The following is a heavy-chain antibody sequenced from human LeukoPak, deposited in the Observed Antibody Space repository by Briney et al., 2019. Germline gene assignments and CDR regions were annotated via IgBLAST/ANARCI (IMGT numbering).Heavy chain of an antibody. D-gene: IGHD4-11*01. Sequence: SQTLSLTCTVSGGSISSGSYYWSWIRQPAGKGLEWIGRIYTSGSTNYNPSLKSRVTMSVDTSKNQFSPKLSSVTAADTAVYYCARDGGGSNYVDYYYYYMDVWGKGPRSPSP. CDR2: IYTSGST. CDR3: ARDGGGSNYVDYYYYYMDV. CDR1: GGSISSGSYY. V-gene: IGHV4-61*02. J-gene: IGHJ6*03.